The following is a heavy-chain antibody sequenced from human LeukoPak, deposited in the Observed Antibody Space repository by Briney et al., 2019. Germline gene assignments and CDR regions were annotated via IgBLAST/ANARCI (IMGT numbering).Heavy chain of an antibody. Sequence: PSETLSLTCTVSGYSISSGYYWGFIRPPPGKGLEWIGTLHHSGNTSYNPSLKSRVIMSVDTSNNHFSLNLISVTAADTAVYYCARGVVILWFGERGWFDPWGQGTLVTASS. CDR3: ARGVVILWFGERGWFDP. CDR2: LHHSGNT. J-gene: IGHJ5*02. D-gene: IGHD3-10*01. V-gene: IGHV4-38-2*02. CDR1: GYSISSGYY.